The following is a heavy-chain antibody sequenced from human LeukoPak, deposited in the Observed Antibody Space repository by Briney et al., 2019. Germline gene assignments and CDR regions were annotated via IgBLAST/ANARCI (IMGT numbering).Heavy chain of an antibody. D-gene: IGHD2-2*02. CDR1: GYSFTSYW. V-gene: IGHV5-51*01. J-gene: IGHJ5*02. Sequence: GESLKISCKGSGYSFTSYWIGWVRQMPGKGLEWMGIIYPGDSDTRYSPSFQGQVTISADKSISTAYLQWSSLKASDTAMYYCARQFVVVPAPIEQNWFDPWGQGTLVTVSS. CDR3: ARQFVVVPAPIEQNWFDP. CDR2: IYPGDSDT.